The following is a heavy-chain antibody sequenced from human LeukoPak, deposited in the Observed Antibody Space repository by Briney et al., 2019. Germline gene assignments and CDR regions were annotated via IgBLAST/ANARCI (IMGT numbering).Heavy chain of an antibody. J-gene: IGHJ6*03. Sequence: SETLSLTCTVSGGSISSSSYYWGWIRQPPGKGLEWIGSIYYSGSTYYNPSLKSRVTISVDTSKNQFSLKLSSVTAADTAVYYCARYKRSSTSFYYYYMDVWGKGTTVTVSS. D-gene: IGHD2-2*01. CDR2: IYYSGST. V-gene: IGHV4-39*07. CDR3: ARYKRSSTSFYYYYMDV. CDR1: GGSISSSSYY.